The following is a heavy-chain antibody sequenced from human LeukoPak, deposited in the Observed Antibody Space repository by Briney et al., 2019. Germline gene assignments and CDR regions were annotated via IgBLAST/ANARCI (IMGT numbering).Heavy chain of an antibody. J-gene: IGHJ4*02. V-gene: IGHV4-59*01. CDR3: ARGSTPDY. CDR1: GGSMNSYY. CDR2: IHYSGSI. D-gene: IGHD1-26*01. Sequence: PSETLSLTCTVSGGSMNSYYWNWIRRPPGKGLEWIGYIHYSGSINYNPSLKSRVTMSVDTSKSQFSLKLSSVTAADTAVYYCARGSTPDYWGQGTLVTVSS.